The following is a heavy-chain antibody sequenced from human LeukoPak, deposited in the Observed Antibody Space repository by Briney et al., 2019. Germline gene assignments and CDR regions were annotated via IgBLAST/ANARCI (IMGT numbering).Heavy chain of an antibody. D-gene: IGHD3-22*01. CDR3: ARRSTYYYDSSGYYQIFDY. J-gene: IGHJ4*02. Sequence: SETLSLTCTVSGGSISSYYWSWIRQPPGKGLEWIGYINYSGSTKYNPSLKSRVTISVDTYRNPFSLEVSSVTAADTAVYYCARRSTYYYDSSGYYQIFDYWGQGTLVTVSS. V-gene: IGHV4-59*08. CDR1: GGSISSYY. CDR2: INYSGST.